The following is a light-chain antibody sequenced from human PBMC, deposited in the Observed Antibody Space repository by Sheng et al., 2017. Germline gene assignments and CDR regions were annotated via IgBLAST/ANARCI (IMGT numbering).Light chain of an antibody. CDR3: QSADSSGRYSYV. CDR1: ALPKQY. V-gene: IGLV3-25*03. CDR2: KDS. J-gene: IGLJ1*01. Sequence: SYELTQSPSVSVSPGQTVRITCSGDALPKQYAFWYQQKPGQAPLLVIYKDSERPSGIPERFSGSSSGTKVTLTISGVQAEDEADYYCQSADSSGRYSYVFGPGTKVTVL.